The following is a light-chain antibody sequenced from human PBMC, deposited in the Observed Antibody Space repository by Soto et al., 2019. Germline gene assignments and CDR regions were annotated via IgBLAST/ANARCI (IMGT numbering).Light chain of an antibody. Sequence: IVLTHAPATLSFSAGERATLSFRASQSVSSYLAWYQQKPGQAPRLLIYDASNRATGIPARFSGSGSGTDFTLTISSLEPEDFAVYYCQQRSNWPPIPFGQGTRLEIK. CDR2: DAS. J-gene: IGKJ5*01. CDR3: QQRSNWPPIP. CDR1: QSVSSY. V-gene: IGKV3-11*01.